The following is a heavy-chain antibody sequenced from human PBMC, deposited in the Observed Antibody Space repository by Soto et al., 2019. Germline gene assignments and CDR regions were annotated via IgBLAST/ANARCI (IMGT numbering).Heavy chain of an antibody. CDR3: ARVTAMVNFDY. D-gene: IGHD5-18*01. J-gene: IGHJ4*02. V-gene: IGHV4-31*03. Sequence: TLSLTCTVSGGSISSGGYYWSWIRQHPGKGLEWIGYIYYSGSTYYNPSLKSRVTISVDTSKNQFSLKLSSVTAADTAVYYCARVTAMVNFDYWGQGTLVTVYS. CDR2: IYYSGST. CDR1: GGSISSGGYY.